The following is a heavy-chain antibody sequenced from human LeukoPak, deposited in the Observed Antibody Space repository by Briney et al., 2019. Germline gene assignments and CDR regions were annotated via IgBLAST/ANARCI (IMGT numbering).Heavy chain of an antibody. CDR3: AKVPQPNSYGAL. J-gene: IGHJ4*02. CDR2: IYSGGST. D-gene: IGHD5-18*01. Sequence: GGSLRLSCAASGFTVSSNYMSWVRQAPGKGLEWVSVIYSGGSTYYADFVKGRFTISRDNSKNTLYLQMNSLRAEDTAVYYCAKVPQPNSYGALWGQGTLVTVSS. V-gene: IGHV3-66*01. CDR1: GFTVSSNY.